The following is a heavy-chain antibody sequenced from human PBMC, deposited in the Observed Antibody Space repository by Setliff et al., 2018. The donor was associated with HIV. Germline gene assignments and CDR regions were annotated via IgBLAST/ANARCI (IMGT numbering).Heavy chain of an antibody. V-gene: IGHV5-51*01. CDR3: ARCGYSYGSYGMDV. CDR1: GYNFVDYS. J-gene: IGHJ6*02. CDR2: IYPVDSET. D-gene: IGHD5-12*01. Sequence: PGESLKISCQGSGYNFVDYSIAWVRQVPGKGLEWMGIIYPVDSETRYSPSFQGQVTISADKSINTAYLQWTTLKASDSAMYYCARCGYSYGSYGMDVWGQGTKVTVS.